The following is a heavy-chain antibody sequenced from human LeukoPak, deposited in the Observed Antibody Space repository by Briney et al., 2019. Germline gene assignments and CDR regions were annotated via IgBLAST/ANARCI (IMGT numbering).Heavy chain of an antibody. CDR1: GGSFNTYY. J-gene: IGHJ4*02. Sequence: SETLSLTCSVPGGSFNTYYWSWIRQPPEKGLEWIAYMYYSGSTNYNPSLKSRVSISLDTSKNQFSLKLSSVTAADTAVYYCATYPFRGDTHYFDYWGQGILVTVSS. V-gene: IGHV4-59*01. CDR3: ATYPFRGDTHYFDY. CDR2: MYYSGST. D-gene: IGHD3-10*01.